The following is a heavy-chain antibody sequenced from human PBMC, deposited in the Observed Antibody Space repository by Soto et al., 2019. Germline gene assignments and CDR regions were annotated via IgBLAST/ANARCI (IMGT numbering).Heavy chain of an antibody. V-gene: IGHV3-23*01. CDR3: VKTGTTGGSNYFDY. Sequence: EVQLLESGGGLVQPGGSLRLSCAASGFTFSSFAMSWVRQAPGKGLEWVSTISGSGGSTYYADSVKGRFTISRDNSKNTLYLQMNSLRAEDTAVYYCVKTGTTGGSNYFDYWGQGTLVTVSS. D-gene: IGHD1-1*01. CDR1: GFTFSSFA. J-gene: IGHJ4*02. CDR2: ISGSGGST.